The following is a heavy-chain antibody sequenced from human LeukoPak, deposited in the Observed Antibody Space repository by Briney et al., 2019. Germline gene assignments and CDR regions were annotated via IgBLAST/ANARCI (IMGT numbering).Heavy chain of an antibody. J-gene: IGHJ4*02. CDR1: GFTFSSYG. V-gene: IGHV3-30*18. CDR2: ISYDGSNK. D-gene: IGHD3-22*01. Sequence: PGRSLRLSCAASGFTFSSYGMHWVRQAPGKGLEWVAVISYDGSNKYYADSVKGRFTISRDNSKNTLYLQMNSLRAEDTAVYYCAKDAPFYDSSGYYQYFDYWGQGTLVTVSS. CDR3: AKDAPFYDSSGYYQYFDY.